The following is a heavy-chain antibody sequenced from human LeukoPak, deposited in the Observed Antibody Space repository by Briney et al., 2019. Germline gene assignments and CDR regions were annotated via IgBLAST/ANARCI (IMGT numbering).Heavy chain of an antibody. Sequence: PSETLALTCAVYGGSFIGYYWSWIRQPPGKGLEWIGEINHSGGANYNPSLKSRVTISADTSKSQFSLKLGSATAADTAVYYCARVPLRFLEPFDYWGQGNLVTVSS. D-gene: IGHD3-3*01. CDR3: ARVPLRFLEPFDY. J-gene: IGHJ4*02. CDR2: INHSGGA. CDR1: GGSFIGYY. V-gene: IGHV4-34*01.